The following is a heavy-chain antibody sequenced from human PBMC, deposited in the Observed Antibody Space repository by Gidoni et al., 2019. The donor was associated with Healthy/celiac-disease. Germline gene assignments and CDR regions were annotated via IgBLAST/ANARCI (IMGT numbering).Heavy chain of an antibody. CDR2: IIPILGIA. V-gene: IGHV1-69*04. Sequence: QVQLVQSGAEVKKPGSSVKVSCKASGGTFSSYAISWVRQDPGQGLEWMGRIIPILGIANYAQKFQGRVTITADKSTSTAYMELSSLRSEDTAVYYCARATSAVYGMDVWGQGTTVTVSS. CDR3: ARATSAVYGMDV. J-gene: IGHJ6*02. CDR1: GGTFSSYA. D-gene: IGHD6-25*01.